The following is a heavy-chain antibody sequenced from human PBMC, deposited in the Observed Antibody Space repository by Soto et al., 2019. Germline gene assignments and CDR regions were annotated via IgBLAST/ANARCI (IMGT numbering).Heavy chain of an antibody. J-gene: IGHJ4*02. CDR3: AREEDGYNNPPLDY. D-gene: IGHD5-12*01. Sequence: QVQLVESGGGVVQPGRSLRLSCAASGFTFSSYAMHWVAVISYDGSNKYYADSVKGRSTISRDNSKNTLYLQMNSLRAEDTAVYYCAREEDGYNNPPLDYWGQGTLVTVSS. CDR2: ISYDGSNK. V-gene: IGHV3-30-3*01. CDR1: GFTFSSYA.